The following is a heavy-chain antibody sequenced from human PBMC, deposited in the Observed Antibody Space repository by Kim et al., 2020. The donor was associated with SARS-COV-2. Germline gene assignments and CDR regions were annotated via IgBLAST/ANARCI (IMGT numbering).Heavy chain of an antibody. CDR3: ARGESAPYCYYGMDV. V-gene: IGHV1-8*01. Sequence: QKFQGRVNMTRNTSISTAYMELSSLRSEDTAVYYCARGESAPYCYYGMDVWGQGTTVTVSS. J-gene: IGHJ6*02.